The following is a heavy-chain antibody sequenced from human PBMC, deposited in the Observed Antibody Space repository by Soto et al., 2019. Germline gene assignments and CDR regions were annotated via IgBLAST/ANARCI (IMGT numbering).Heavy chain of an antibody. CDR1: GGSISSYY. Sequence: QVQLQESGPGLVKPSETLSLTCTDSGGSISSYYWSWIRQPPGKGLEWIGYIYYRGSTNYNPSLKGRVTISVDTSKNPFSLMRSSVTAADTAVYYCARDSGGSYTVWGQGTLVTVSS. J-gene: IGHJ4*02. CDR2: IYYRGST. CDR3: ARDSGGSYTV. D-gene: IGHD1-26*01. V-gene: IGHV4-59*13.